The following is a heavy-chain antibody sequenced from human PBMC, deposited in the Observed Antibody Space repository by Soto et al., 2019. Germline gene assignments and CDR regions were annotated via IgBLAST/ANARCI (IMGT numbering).Heavy chain of an antibody. CDR1: GYSFTHYR. Sequence: GEALKISCKGSGYSFTHYRIGWGRQIPGKGLEWMGIIYPGDSDTRYSPSFQGQVTISADKSISTAYLQWSSLKASDTAMYYCAVRFLEWYHPFDYWGQGTLVTVSS. CDR3: AVRFLEWYHPFDY. J-gene: IGHJ4*02. D-gene: IGHD3-3*01. V-gene: IGHV5-51*01. CDR2: IYPGDSDT.